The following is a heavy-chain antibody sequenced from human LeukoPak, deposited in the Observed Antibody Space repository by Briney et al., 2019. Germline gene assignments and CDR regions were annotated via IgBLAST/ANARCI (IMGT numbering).Heavy chain of an antibody. D-gene: IGHD3-22*01. V-gene: IGHV1-8*01. CDR3: ARGRSVIRSHYYDSSGSMY. CDR2: MNPNSGNT. J-gene: IGHJ4*02. CDR1: GYTFTSYD. Sequence: ASVKVSCKASGYTFTSYDINWVRQATGQGLEWMGWMNPNSGNTGYAQKFQGRVTMTRNTSISTAYMELSSLRSEDTAVYYCARGRSVIRSHYYDSSGSMYWGQGTLVTVSS.